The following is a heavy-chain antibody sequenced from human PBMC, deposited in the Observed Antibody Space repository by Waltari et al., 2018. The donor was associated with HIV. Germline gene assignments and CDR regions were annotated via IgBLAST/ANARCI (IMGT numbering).Heavy chain of an antibody. D-gene: IGHD3-9*01. V-gene: IGHV1-8*01. Sequence: QVQLVQSGAEVKTPGASVKVSCKASGYTFTSYDINWVRPATGQGIEWMGVMNPNRGNTGYAKKYQGRFTMTRNASMTTAYMELSSLRSEDTAVYFSARGIPAGRYETLTGQDYWGQGTLVTVSS. CDR3: ARGIPAGRYETLTGQDY. CDR1: GYTFTSYD. J-gene: IGHJ4*02. CDR2: MNPNRGNT.